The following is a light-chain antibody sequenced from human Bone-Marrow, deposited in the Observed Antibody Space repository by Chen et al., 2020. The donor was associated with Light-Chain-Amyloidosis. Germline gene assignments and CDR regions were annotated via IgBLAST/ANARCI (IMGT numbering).Light chain of an antibody. V-gene: IGLV3-25*03. CDR1: GLPTQY. CDR3: QSAITDGVSMF. Sequence: SDDLTQPPAVSVSPGHTARISCSGDGLPTQYSSWYQLRPGQAPRLLIFKDNERPSGIPERFSGSSSGTIVTLTINGVQAEDEADYYCQSAITDGVSMFFGGGTRLTVL. CDR2: KDN. J-gene: IGLJ2*01.